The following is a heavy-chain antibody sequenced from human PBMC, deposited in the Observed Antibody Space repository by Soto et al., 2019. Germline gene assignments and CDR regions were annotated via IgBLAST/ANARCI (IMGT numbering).Heavy chain of an antibody. CDR3: ARELYNWNGPVDPDAFDI. CDR2: IIPIFGTA. V-gene: IGHV1-69*13. D-gene: IGHD1-20*01. J-gene: IGHJ3*02. Sequence: GASVKVSCKASGGTFSSYAIGWVRQAPGQGLEWMGGIIPIFGTANYAQKFQGRVTITADESTSTAYMELSSLRSEDTAVYYCARELYNWNGPVDPDAFDIWGQGKMVTVSS. CDR1: GGTFSSYA.